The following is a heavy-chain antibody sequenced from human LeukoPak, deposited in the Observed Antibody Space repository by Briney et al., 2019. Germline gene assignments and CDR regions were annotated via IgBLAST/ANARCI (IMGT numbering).Heavy chain of an antibody. Sequence: GGSLRLSCAASGFTFSSYGMHWVRQAPGKGLEWVGVVWYDGSNKYYADSVKGRFTISRDNSKNTLYLQMTSLRAEDTAVYYCAREGGSSSSLGYWGQGTLVTVSS. V-gene: IGHV3-33*01. CDR3: AREGGSSSSLGY. CDR2: VWYDGSNK. CDR1: GFTFSSYG. D-gene: IGHD6-6*01. J-gene: IGHJ4*02.